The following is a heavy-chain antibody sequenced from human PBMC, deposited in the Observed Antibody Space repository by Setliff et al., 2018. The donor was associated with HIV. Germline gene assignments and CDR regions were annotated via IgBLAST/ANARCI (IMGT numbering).Heavy chain of an antibody. V-gene: IGHV1-2*02. CDR1: GYTFTGHY. CDR2: INPSSGGT. CDR3: ARDGRYCSGGSCFTNRASYYYYYMDV. Sequence: ASVKVSCKASGYTFTGHYMHWVRQAPGQGLEWMGWINPSSGGTDYAQKFQGRVTLTRDTSISTAYMELSRLRSDDTAVYYCARDGRYCSGGSCFTNRASYYYYYMDVWGKGTTVTVSS. J-gene: IGHJ6*03. D-gene: IGHD2-15*01.